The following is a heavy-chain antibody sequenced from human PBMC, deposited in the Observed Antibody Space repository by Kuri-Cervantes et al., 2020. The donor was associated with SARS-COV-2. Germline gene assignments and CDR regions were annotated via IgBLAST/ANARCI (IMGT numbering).Heavy chain of an antibody. CDR2: INHSGST. CDR1: GGSFSGYY. D-gene: IGHD3-3*01. Sequence: SQTLSLTCAVYGGSFSGYYWSWIRQPPGKGLEWIGEINHSGSTNHNPSLKSRVTISVDTSKNQFSLKLSSVTAADTAVYCCARHSKVLRFLEWLLDWGQGTLVTVSS. CDR3: ARHSKVLRFLEWLLD. V-gene: IGHV4-34*01. J-gene: IGHJ4*02.